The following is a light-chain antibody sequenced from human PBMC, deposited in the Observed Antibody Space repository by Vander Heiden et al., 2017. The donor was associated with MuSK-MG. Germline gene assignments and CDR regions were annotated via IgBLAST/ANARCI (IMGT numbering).Light chain of an antibody. CDR1: SSNIGAGYD. J-gene: IGLJ2*01. CDR3: QSYDSSLSGSV. V-gene: IGLV1-40*01. Sequence: QSALTPPPSVSGAPGQRVTISCTGSSSNIGAGYDVHWYQQLPGTAPNLLIYGNRNRPSGVPDRFAASKSGTSAARAITVLQAEDEADYDCQSYDSSLSGSVFGGGTKLTVL. CDR2: GNR.